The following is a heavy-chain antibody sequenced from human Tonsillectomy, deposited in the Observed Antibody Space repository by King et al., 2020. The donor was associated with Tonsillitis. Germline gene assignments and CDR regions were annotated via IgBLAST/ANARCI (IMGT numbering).Heavy chain of an antibody. CDR3: ARAEDTAIAYYMDV. CDR1: GDTFSRYS. V-gene: IGHV1-69*01. D-gene: IGHD5-18*01. CDR2: TIPLFGTA. J-gene: IGHJ6*03. Sequence: VQLVESGAEVKKPGSSVKVSCKASGDTFSRYSISWVRQAPGQGLDWMGGTIPLFGTANYAQKFQGRVTIISDGSTSTVYMELSSLRSEDTAVYYCARAEDTAIAYYMDVWGKGTTVTVSS.